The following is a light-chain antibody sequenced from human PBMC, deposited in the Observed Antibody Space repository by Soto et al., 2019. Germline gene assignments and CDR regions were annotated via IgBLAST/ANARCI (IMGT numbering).Light chain of an antibody. CDR2: GAS. J-gene: IGKJ4*01. V-gene: IGKV3D-15*01. CDR3: QQYNNWPLT. Sequence: EIVMTQSPATLSVSPGERATLACRASQSVSSNLAWYQQKPGQAPRLHIYGASTRATGIPASFSGSGSGTEFTLTISSLQSEDFAVYYCQQYNNWPLTFGGGTKVEIK. CDR1: QSVSSN.